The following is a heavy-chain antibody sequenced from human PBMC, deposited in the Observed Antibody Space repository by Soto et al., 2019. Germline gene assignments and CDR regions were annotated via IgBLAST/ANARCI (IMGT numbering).Heavy chain of an antibody. J-gene: IGHJ3*02. CDR1: GFTFSGSA. V-gene: IGHV3-73*01. Sequence: GGSLRLSCAASGFTFSGSAMHWVRQASGKGLEWVGRIRSKANSYATAYAASVKGRFTISRDDSKNTAYLQMNSLKTEDTAVYYCLVALSDAFDIWGQGTMVTVSS. CDR3: LVALSDAFDI. CDR2: IRSKANSYAT.